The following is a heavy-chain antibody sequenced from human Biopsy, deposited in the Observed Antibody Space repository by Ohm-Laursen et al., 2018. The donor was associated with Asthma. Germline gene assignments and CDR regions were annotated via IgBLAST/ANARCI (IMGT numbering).Heavy chain of an antibody. D-gene: IGHD2-15*01. CDR1: GYTFNSAG. V-gene: IGHV1-18*01. CDR3: ARAVDYSYYYGIDV. J-gene: IGHJ6*02. CDR2: ISVYNGNT. Sequence: SVKVSCNTSGYTFNSAGITWVRQAPGQGLEWMGWISVYNGNTKVAQKLQDRVTMITDTSTSTAYMELRSLRSDDTAVYFCARAVDYSYYYGIDVWGQGTTVTVS.